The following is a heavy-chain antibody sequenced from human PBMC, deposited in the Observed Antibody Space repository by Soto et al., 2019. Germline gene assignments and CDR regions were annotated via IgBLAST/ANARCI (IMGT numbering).Heavy chain of an antibody. CDR3: AREESGYERFDY. CDR1: GGTFRNYA. Sequence: QVQLVQSGAELKKPGSSVKVSCKASGGTFRNYAFSWVRQAPGQGLEWVGGIITIFGTANYAQKFQGRVTITADESTSTTYMELSSLRSEDTAVYYCAREESGYERFDYWGQGTLVTVSS. V-gene: IGHV1-69*01. CDR2: IITIFGTA. J-gene: IGHJ4*02. D-gene: IGHD5-12*01.